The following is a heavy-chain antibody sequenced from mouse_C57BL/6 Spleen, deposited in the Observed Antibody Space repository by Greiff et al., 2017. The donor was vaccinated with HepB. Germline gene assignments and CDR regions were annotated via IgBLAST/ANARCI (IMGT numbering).Heavy chain of an antibody. CDR3: ARRGYDYDGTCAMDY. CDR2: INPNNGGT. CDR1: GYTFTDYN. D-gene: IGHD2-4*01. Sequence: EVQLQQSGPELVKPGASVKIPCKASGYTFTDYNMDWVKQSHGKSLEWIGDINPNNGGTIYNQKFKGKATLTVDKSSSTAYMELRSLTSEDTAVYYCARRGYDYDGTCAMDYWGQGTSVTVSS. J-gene: IGHJ4*01. V-gene: IGHV1-18*01.